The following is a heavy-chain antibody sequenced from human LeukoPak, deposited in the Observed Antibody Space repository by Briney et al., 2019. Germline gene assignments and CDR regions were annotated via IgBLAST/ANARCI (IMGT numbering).Heavy chain of an antibody. Sequence: SETLSLTCAVYGGSFSGHYWSWIRQPPGKGLEWIGEINHSGSTNYNPSLKSRVTISVDTSKNQFSLKLSSVTAADTAVYYCARHGWGGSSWYYYRNWFDPWGQGTLVTVSS. V-gene: IGHV4-34*01. CDR2: INHSGST. J-gene: IGHJ5*02. CDR1: GGSFSGHY. D-gene: IGHD6-13*01. CDR3: ARHGWGGSSWYYYRNWFDP.